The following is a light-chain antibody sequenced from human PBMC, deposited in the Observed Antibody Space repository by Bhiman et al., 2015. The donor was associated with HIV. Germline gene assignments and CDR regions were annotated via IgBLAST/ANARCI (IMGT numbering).Light chain of an antibody. Sequence: SSELTQDPAVSVALGQTVRITCQGDSLRTYYASWYQQKPGQAPVLVIYGNNRRPSGIPDRFSGSSSENTASLTFTGAQAEDEADYYCNLPGHQSVTSWVFGGGTKLTVL. CDR1: SLRTYY. CDR3: NLPGHQSVTSWV. CDR2: GNN. J-gene: IGLJ3*02. V-gene: IGLV3-19*01.